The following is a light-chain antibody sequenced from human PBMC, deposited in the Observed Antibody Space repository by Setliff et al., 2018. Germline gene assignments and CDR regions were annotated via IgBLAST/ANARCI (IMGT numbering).Light chain of an antibody. CDR2: EVN. V-gene: IGLV2-8*01. CDR3: SSNIGSNNFDV. J-gene: IGLJ1*01. CDR1: SSDIGGYKY. Sequence: QSVLTQPPSASGSPGQSVTISCTGTSSDIGGYKYVSWYQQHPGKAPKLMIYEVNKRPSGVPDRFSGSKSGNTASLTVSGLQAEDEADYYCSSNIGSNNFDVFGTGTKATVL.